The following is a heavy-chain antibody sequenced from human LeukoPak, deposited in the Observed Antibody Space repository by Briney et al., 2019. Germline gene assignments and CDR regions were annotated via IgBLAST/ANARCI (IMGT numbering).Heavy chain of an antibody. CDR1: AFTLSSHS. CDR2: ISYDGRAT. Sequence: GGSLRLPCAGSAFTLSSHSMHWVRQAPGKGLVWVAAISYDGRATYYADSVKGRFTISKDTSKNTLYLEMDSLRPEDTAIYYCTRDGIVGARSSDSWGQGILVTVSS. J-gene: IGHJ4*02. CDR3: TRDGIVGARSSDS. V-gene: IGHV3-30*04. D-gene: IGHD1-26*01.